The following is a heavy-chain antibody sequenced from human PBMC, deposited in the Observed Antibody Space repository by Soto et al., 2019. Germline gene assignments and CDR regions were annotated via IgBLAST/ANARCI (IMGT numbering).Heavy chain of an antibody. V-gene: IGHV3-30*18. CDR1: GFTFSSYG. J-gene: IGHJ6*02. CDR3: AKDHQQWLRGFDYYGMDV. Sequence: GGSLRLSCAASGFTFSSYGMHWVRQAPGKGLEWVAVISYDGSNKYYADSVKGRFTISRDNSKNTLYLQMNSLRAEDTAVYYCAKDHQQWLRGFDYYGMDVWGQGTTVTVSS. D-gene: IGHD6-19*01. CDR2: ISYDGSNK.